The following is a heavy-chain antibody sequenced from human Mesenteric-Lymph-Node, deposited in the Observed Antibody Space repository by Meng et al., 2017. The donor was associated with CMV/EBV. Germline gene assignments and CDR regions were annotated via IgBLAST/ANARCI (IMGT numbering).Heavy chain of an antibody. Sequence: SVKVSCKASGGTFSGFGFTWVRQAPGEGLEWMGGIIPIVDIPNYAQKFQGRVTITADKSSSTAYMELSSLRSEDTAIYYCARDYSRAAFDIWAQGTMVTVSS. CDR2: IIPIVDIP. V-gene: IGHV1-69*10. CDR3: ARDYSRAAFDI. J-gene: IGHJ3*02. CDR1: GGTFSGFG. D-gene: IGHD2-15*01.